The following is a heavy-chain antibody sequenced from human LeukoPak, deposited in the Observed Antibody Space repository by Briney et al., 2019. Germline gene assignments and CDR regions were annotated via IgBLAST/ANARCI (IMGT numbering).Heavy chain of an antibody. D-gene: IGHD6-6*01. CDR2: IRYDGSNK. CDR1: GFTFSSYG. CDR3: AAEYSSPGYFDY. Sequence: PGGSLRLSCAASGFTFSSYGMHWVRQAPGKGLEWVAFIRYDGSNKYYADSVKGRFTISRDNAKNSLYLQMNSLRAEDTAVYYCAAEYSSPGYFDYWGQGTLVTVSS. V-gene: IGHV3-30*02. J-gene: IGHJ4*02.